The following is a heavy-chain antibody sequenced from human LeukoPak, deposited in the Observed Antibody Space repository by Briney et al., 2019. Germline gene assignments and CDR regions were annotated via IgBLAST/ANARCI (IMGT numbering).Heavy chain of an antibody. CDR3: ARDRVAAAPYYYYYGMDV. J-gene: IGHJ6*02. CDR1: GFTFSSYW. CDR2: INSDGSST. Sequence: GGSLRLSCAASGFTFSSYWMHWVRQAPGKGLVWVSRINSDGSSTSYADSVKGRFTISRDNAKNTLYLQMNSLRAEDTAVYYCARDRVAAAPYYYYYGMDVWGQGTTVTVSS. V-gene: IGHV3-74*01. D-gene: IGHD6-13*01.